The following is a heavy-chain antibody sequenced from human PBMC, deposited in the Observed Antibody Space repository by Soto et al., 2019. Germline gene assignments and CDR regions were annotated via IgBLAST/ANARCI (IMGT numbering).Heavy chain of an antibody. CDR3: ARGAVDTYYYYGMDV. V-gene: IGHV3-30-3*01. Sequence: PGGSLRLSCAASGFTFSNYIMHWVRQAPGKGLEWVAVISYDGSNKYYADSVKGRITISRDNSKNTLYLQMNSLRAEDTAVYYCARGAVDTYYYYGMDVWGQGTTVTVSS. D-gene: IGHD5-18*01. J-gene: IGHJ6*02. CDR2: ISYDGSNK. CDR1: GFTFSNYI.